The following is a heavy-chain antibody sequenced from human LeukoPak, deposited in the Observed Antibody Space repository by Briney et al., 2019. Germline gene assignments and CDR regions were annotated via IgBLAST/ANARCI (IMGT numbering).Heavy chain of an antibody. CDR1: GYTFTSYD. CDR3: ATRGGYYPDLWWFDP. Sequence: ASVKVSCKASGYTFTSYDINWVRQATGQGLEWMGGFDPEDGETIYAQKFQGRVTMTEDTSTDTAYMELSSLRSEDTAVYYCATRGGYYPDLWWFDPWGQGTLVTVSS. J-gene: IGHJ5*02. D-gene: IGHD3-22*01. CDR2: FDPEDGET. V-gene: IGHV1-24*01.